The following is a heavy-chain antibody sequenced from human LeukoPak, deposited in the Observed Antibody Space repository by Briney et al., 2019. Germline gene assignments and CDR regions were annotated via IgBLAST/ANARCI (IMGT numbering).Heavy chain of an antibody. CDR1: GFTFSNAW. J-gene: IGHJ4*02. Sequence: GRSLRLSCAASGFTFSNAWISWVRQAPGKGLEWVGRIKSKTDGGTTDYAAPVKGRFTISRDDSKNTLYLQMNSLKTEDTAVYYCTTDPTYYDFWSGRYYFDYWGQGTLVTVSS. CDR3: TTDPTYYDFWSGRYYFDY. CDR2: IKSKTDGGTT. D-gene: IGHD3-3*01. V-gene: IGHV3-15*01.